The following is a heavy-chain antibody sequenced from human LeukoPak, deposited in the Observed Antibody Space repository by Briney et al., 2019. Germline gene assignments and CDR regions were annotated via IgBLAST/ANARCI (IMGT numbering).Heavy chain of an antibody. V-gene: IGHV3-64*01. CDR2: ISSNGGST. Sequence: GGSLRLSCAASGFTFSNYAMHWVRQAPGKALRYVSAISSNGGSTYYANSVKGRFTISRDNSKNTLYLQMGSLRAEDMAVYYCAREEGKVHNAFDIWGQGTVVTVSS. CDR1: GFTFSNYA. D-gene: IGHD2-21*01. CDR3: AREEGKVHNAFDI. J-gene: IGHJ3*02.